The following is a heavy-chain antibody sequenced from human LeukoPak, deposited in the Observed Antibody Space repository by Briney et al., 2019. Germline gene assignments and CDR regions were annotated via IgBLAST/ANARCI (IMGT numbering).Heavy chain of an antibody. V-gene: IGHV3-53*01. D-gene: IGHD3-22*01. CDR2: IYNGGNT. CDR1: GFTVSSNY. Sequence: GGSLRLSCAASGFTVSSNYMNWVRQAPGKGLEWVSVIYNGGNTYYADSVKGRFTISRDNSKNTLYLQMNSLRAEDTAVYFCAKDRPNYYGSNGHYYRRDGDYWGQGTLVTVSS. J-gene: IGHJ4*02. CDR3: AKDRPNYYGSNGHYYRRDGDY.